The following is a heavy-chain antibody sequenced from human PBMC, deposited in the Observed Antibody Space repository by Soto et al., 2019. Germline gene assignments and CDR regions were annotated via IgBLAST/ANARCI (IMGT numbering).Heavy chain of an antibody. CDR2: ISSSGGST. V-gene: IGHV3-23*01. D-gene: IGHD3-22*01. Sequence: LTCAVSGDSISSGGFSWSWVRQAPGKGLEWVSTISSSGGSTHYADSVKGRFTISRDNSKNTLYLQMNSLRAEDTAVYYCAKDRGTMIVCFDYWGQGTLVTVSS. CDR3: AKDRGTMIVCFDY. J-gene: IGHJ4*02. CDR1: GDSISSGGFS.